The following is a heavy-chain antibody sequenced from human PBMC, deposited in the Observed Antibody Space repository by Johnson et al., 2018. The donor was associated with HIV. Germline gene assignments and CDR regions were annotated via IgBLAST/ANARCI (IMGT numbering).Heavy chain of an antibody. V-gene: IGHV3-9*01. CDR3: ARGPWAFDI. J-gene: IGHJ3*02. CDR1: GFTFDDYV. Sequence: VQLVESGGGLVQPGRSLRLSCAASGFTFDDYVMHWVRQAPGKGLEWVSGLSWNSGSIGYADSVKGRFTISRENAKNSLYLQMNSLRAGDTAVYYCARGPWAFDIWGQGTMVTVSS. CDR2: LSWNSGSI.